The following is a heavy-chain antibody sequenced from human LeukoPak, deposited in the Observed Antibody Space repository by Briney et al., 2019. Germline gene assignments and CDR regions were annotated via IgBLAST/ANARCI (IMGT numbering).Heavy chain of an antibody. V-gene: IGHV3-9*01. J-gene: IGHJ4*02. CDR1: GFTFDDYA. D-gene: IGHD3-10*01. Sequence: GGSLRLSCAASGFTFDDYAMHWVRQAPGKGLEWVSGISWNSGSIGYADSVEGRFTISRDNAKNSLYLQMNSLRAEDTALYYCAKALLSGSGSYPFDYWGQGTLVTVSS. CDR2: ISWNSGSI. CDR3: AKALLSGSGSYPFDY.